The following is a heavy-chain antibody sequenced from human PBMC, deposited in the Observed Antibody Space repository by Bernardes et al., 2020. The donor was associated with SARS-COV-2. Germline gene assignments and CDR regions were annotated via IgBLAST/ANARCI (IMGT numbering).Heavy chain of an antibody. V-gene: IGHV4-39*01. CDR3: ATVFCSTTSCYNPSDPYYYYCGLDV. D-gene: IGHD2-2*01. Sequence: SETLSLTCTVSGGSISNSPYYWGWLRQPPGMGLEWTGSIYYSGTTSYNPSLKSLITISVDTSKNQFSLKLTSVTAADTAVYYCATVFCSTTSCYNPSDPYYYYCGLDVWGQGTTVTVSS. J-gene: IGHJ6*02. CDR1: GGSISNSPYY. CDR2: IYYSGTT.